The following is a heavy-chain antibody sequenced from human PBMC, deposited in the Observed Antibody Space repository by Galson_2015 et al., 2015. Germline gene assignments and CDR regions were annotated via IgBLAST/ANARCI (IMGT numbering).Heavy chain of an antibody. D-gene: IGHD2-15*01. Sequence: SVKVSYKASGYTFTSYYMHWVRQAPGQGLEWMGIINPSGGSTSYAQKFQGRVTMTRDTSTSTVYMELSSLRSEDTAVYYCARTLGVDPRTPGNNFFDYWGQGTLVTVSS. CDR2: INPSGGST. CDR3: ARTLGVDPRTPGNNFFDY. J-gene: IGHJ4*02. V-gene: IGHV1-46*01. CDR1: GYTFTSYY.